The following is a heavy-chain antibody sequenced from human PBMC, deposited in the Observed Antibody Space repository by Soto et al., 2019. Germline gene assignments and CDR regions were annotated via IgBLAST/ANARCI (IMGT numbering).Heavy chain of an antibody. J-gene: IGHJ6*02. CDR2: ICPGDSDT. Sequence: GESLKISCKGSGYSFTSYWIGWVRQMPGKGLEWMGIICPGDSDTRYSPSFQGQVTISADKSISTAYLQWSSLKASDTAMYYCARHKPAAAGYYYYGMDVWGQGTTVTVSS. CDR1: GYSFTSYW. D-gene: IGHD6-13*01. V-gene: IGHV5-51*01. CDR3: ARHKPAAAGYYYYGMDV.